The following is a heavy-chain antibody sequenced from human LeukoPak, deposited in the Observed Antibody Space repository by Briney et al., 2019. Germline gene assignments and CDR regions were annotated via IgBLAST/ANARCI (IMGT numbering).Heavy chain of an antibody. CDR3: ATANEQWLVGY. D-gene: IGHD6-19*01. J-gene: IGHJ4*02. CDR2: ISGSGGST. V-gene: IGHV3-23*01. Sequence: GGSLRLSCAASGFTFSSYAMSWVRQAPGKGLEWVSAISGSGGSTYYADSVKGRFTISRDNYKNTLYLQMNSLRAEYTVVYYSATANEQWLVGYWGQGTLVTVPS. CDR1: GFTFSSYA.